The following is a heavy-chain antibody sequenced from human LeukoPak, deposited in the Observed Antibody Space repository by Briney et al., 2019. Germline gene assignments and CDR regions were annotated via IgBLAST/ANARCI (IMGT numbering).Heavy chain of an antibody. CDR2: TNSDGRTT. V-gene: IGHV3-74*03. Sequence: AGGSLRLSCAASGFTFRSYWMHWVRQAPGKGLVWVSRTNSDGRTTAYADSVKGRFTISRDNAENTLYLQMNSLRAEDTAVYYCARDSGTGSAWYPFDYWGQGTLVTVSS. CDR1: GFTFRSYW. CDR3: ARDSGTGSAWYPFDY. D-gene: IGHD6-19*01. J-gene: IGHJ4*02.